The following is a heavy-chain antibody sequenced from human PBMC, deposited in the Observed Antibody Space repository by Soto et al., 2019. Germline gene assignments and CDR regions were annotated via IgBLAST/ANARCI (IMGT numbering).Heavy chain of an antibody. Sequence: EVQLVESGGGLVQPGGSLRLSCAASGFTFSSYAMHWVRQAPGKGLEYVSAISSNGGSTDHANSVKGRFTISRDNSKNTLYLQMGSLRAEDMAVYYCARGGRGYEFDYWGQGTLVTVSS. D-gene: IGHD5-12*01. CDR1: GFTFSSYA. J-gene: IGHJ4*02. V-gene: IGHV3-64*01. CDR2: ISSNGGST. CDR3: ARGGRGYEFDY.